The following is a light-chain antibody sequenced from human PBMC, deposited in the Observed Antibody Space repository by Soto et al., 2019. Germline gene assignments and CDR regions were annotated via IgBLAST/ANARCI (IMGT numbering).Light chain of an antibody. V-gene: IGKV3-20*01. J-gene: IGKJ1*01. CDR3: QQYVSSSRT. CDR1: QSASSY. Sequence: EIVLTQSPGTLSLSPGERATLSCRASQSASSYLSWYQQKPGQAPRLLIYGASSRATGIPDRFSGSGSGTDFTLTISRLEPEDFAVYYCQQYVSSSRTFGQGTKVEIK. CDR2: GAS.